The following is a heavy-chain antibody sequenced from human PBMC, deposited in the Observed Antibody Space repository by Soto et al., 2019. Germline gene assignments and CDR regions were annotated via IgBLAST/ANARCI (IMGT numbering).Heavy chain of an antibody. Sequence: ASVKVSCKASGYTFTSYGISWVRQAPGQGLEWMGWISAYNGNTNYAQKLQERVTITRDMSTSTAYMELSSLRSEDTAVYYCAAAGKFGVVILSGKDVSGQGTTDIVSS. CDR1: GYTFTSYG. V-gene: IGHV1-18*01. CDR3: AAAGKFGVVILSGKDV. CDR2: ISAYNGNT. D-gene: IGHD3-3*01. J-gene: IGHJ6*02.